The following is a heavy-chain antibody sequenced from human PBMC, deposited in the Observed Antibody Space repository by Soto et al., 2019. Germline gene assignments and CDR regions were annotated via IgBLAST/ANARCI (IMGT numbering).Heavy chain of an antibody. CDR2: ISASNGNT. Sequence: ASVKLSCKASGYTFTSYGISWVRQAPGQGLEWMGWISASNGNTNYAQKLQGRVTMTTDTSTSTAYMELRSLRSDDTAVYYCARDARYSVFGVVIQVDYWGQGTLVTVSS. D-gene: IGHD3-3*01. J-gene: IGHJ4*02. V-gene: IGHV1-18*01. CDR1: GYTFTSYG. CDR3: ARDARYSVFGVVIQVDY.